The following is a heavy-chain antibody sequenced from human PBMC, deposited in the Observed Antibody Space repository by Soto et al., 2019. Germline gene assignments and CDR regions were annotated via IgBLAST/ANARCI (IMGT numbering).Heavy chain of an antibody. CDR1: GYSFTKYW. J-gene: IGHJ4*02. V-gene: IGHV5-10-1*01. Sequence: PGESLKISCKGSGYSFTKYWIHGVGEVAGEGVEWMGRIDPDDSYTNYSPSFQGHVTISVDKSISTAYLQWSSLQASDTAIYYCARLPPPTHCSGSTCSGYWGQGTLVTVSS. D-gene: IGHD2-15*01. CDR3: ARLPPPTHCSGSTCSGY. CDR2: IDPDDSYT.